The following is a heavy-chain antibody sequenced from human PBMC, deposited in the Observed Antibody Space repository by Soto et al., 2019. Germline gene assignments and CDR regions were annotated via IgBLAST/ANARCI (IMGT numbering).Heavy chain of an antibody. CDR1: GYTFTSYG. CDR2: ISAQNGNT. CDR3: ARGRYGDY. D-gene: IGHD1-1*01. Sequence: QVHLVQSGAEVKKPGASVKVSCKGSGYTFTSYGITWVRQAPGQVLEWMGWISAQNGNTNYAPKLQGRVTVTRDTSQSTGYMELRSLRSDDTALYYCARGRYGDYWGQGALVTVSS. J-gene: IGHJ4*02. V-gene: IGHV1-18*01.